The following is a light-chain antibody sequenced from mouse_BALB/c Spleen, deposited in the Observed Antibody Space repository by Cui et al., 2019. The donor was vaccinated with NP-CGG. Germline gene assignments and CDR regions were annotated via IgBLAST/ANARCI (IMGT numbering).Light chain of an antibody. CDR2: GTN. J-gene: IGLJ1*01. V-gene: IGLV1*01. Sequence: QAFVTQESALHTSPGETVTLTCRSSTGAVTTSNYANWVQEKPDHLFTGLIGGTNNRVPGVPARFSGSLIGDKAALTITGAQTEDETIYFCALLYSNHWVFGGGTKLTVL. CDR1: TGAVTTSNY. CDR3: ALLYSNHWV.